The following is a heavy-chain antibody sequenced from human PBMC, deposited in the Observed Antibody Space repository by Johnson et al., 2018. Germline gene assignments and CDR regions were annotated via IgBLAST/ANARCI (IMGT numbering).Heavy chain of an antibody. CDR1: GGTFGTYT. Sequence: QVQLVESGAEVKKPGSSVTVSCKASGGTFGTYTISWVRQAPGQGLEWMGRIVPILGMPNYAQKFQDRVAITADKSTTTAYMQLINLGSYDTAVYYCAGTRDPVEAFDLWGQGTMVTVSS. V-gene: IGHV1-69*02. CDR3: AGTRDPVEAFDL. J-gene: IGHJ3*01. CDR2: IVPILGMP. D-gene: IGHD4-23*01.